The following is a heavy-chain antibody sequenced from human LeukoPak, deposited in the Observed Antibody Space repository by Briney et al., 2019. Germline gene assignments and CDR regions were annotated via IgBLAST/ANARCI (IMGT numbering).Heavy chain of an antibody. J-gene: IGHJ5*01. Sequence: GGSLRLSCAVSRFALTNSWMTWVRQVPGKGLEWVAIINEDGSMKYYMDSVKGRFTISTDDAKNSVYLQMNSLRAEDTAVYYCARDGIRGVTVFDSWGQGTLVTVSS. D-gene: IGHD3-10*01. CDR3: ARDGIRGVTVFDS. CDR2: INEDGSMK. V-gene: IGHV3-7*01. CDR1: RFALTNSW.